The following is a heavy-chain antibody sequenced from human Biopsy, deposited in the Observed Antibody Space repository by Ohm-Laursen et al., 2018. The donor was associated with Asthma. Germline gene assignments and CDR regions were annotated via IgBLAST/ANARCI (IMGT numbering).Heavy chain of an antibody. D-gene: IGHD4-23*01. CDR3: ARESGQDSGGTGAFDR. Sequence: SLRLSCAASGFVFSQCGMHWVRQGPGKGLEWVALVSSDGHNKYYKDSVKGRFTISRDNSKLRLYLEINSLRVEDSAVYYCARESGQDSGGTGAFDRWGQGTKVAVS. CDR1: GFVFSQCG. CDR2: VSSDGHNK. V-gene: IGHV3-30*03. J-gene: IGHJ3*02.